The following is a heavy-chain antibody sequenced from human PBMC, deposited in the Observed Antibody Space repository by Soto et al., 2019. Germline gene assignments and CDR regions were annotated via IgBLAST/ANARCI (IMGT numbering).Heavy chain of an antibody. CDR2: IYYSGST. D-gene: IGHD3-10*01. V-gene: IGHV4-59*08. Sequence: SETLSLTCTVSGGSISSYYWSWIRQPPGKGLEWIGYIYYSGSTNYNPSLKSRVTISVDTSKNQFSLKLSSVTAADTAVYYCARHEYGFGEFLATIDYWGQGTLVTVSS. CDR1: GGSISSYY. CDR3: ARHEYGFGEFLATIDY. J-gene: IGHJ4*02.